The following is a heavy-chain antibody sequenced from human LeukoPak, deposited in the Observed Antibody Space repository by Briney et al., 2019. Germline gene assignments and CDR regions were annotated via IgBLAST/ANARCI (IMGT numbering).Heavy chain of an antibody. CDR2: IYYSGST. V-gene: IGHV4-31*03. J-gene: IGHJ6*04. CDR1: GGSISSGGYY. D-gene: IGHD3-10*01. CDR3: AREVIWFGEFSGYGMDV. Sequence: PSETLSLTCTVSGGSISSGGYYWSWIRQHPGKGLEWIGYIYYSGSTYYNPSLKSRVTISVDTSKNQFSLKLSSVSAADTAVYYCAREVIWFGEFSGYGMDVWGKGTTVTVSS.